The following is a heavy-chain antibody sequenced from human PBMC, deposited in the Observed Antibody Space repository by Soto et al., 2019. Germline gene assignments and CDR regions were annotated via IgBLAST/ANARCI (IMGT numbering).Heavy chain of an antibody. CDR2: IYWDDDK. CDR3: AHTFVMVGGVDAFDI. D-gene: IGHD3-10*01. J-gene: IGHJ3*02. Sequence: QITLKESGPSLVKPTQTLTLTCTFSGFSLSTSGVGVGWIRQPPVKALEWLALIYWDDDKPYSPALKSRLTNTKNTSKIQVVLTMTNMDPVDTATYYCAHTFVMVGGVDAFDIWGKGTMVTVSS. V-gene: IGHV2-5*02. CDR1: GFSLSTSGVG.